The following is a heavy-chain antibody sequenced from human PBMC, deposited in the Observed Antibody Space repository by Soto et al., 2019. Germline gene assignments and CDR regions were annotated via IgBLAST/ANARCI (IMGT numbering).Heavy chain of an antibody. CDR2: IYYSGST. V-gene: IGHV4-39*01. CDR1: GGSISSSSYY. Sequence: KSSETLSLTCTVSGGSISSSSYYWGWIRQPPGKGLEWIGSIYYSGSTYYNPSLKSRVTISVDTSKNQFSLKLSSVTAADTAVYYCARPIQEITMVRGVIIRSFDNWFDPWGQGTLVTVSS. CDR3: ARPIQEITMVRGVIIRSFDNWFDP. D-gene: IGHD3-10*01. J-gene: IGHJ5*02.